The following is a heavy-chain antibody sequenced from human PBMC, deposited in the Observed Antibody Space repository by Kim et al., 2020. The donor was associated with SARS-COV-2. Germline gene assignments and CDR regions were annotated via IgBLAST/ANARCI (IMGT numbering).Heavy chain of an antibody. J-gene: IGHJ4*02. CDR2: NT. D-gene: IGHD2-15*01. V-gene: IGHV1-3*01. CDR3: ARVACSGGSCYLDY. Sequence: NTKYSRECTGRVTITSDTSASTAYMELSSLRSEDTAVYYCARVACSGGSCYLDYWGQGTLVTVSS.